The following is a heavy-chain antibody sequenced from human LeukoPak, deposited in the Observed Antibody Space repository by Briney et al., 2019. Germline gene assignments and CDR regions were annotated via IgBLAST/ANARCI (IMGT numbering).Heavy chain of an antibody. Sequence: SETLSLTCTVSGGSISSYYWSWIRQPAGKGLEWIGRIYTSGSTNYNPSLKSRVTMSVDTSRNQFSLKLSSVTAADTAVYYCARHYGDYYYYYMDVWGKGTTVTVSS. CDR1: GGSISSYY. CDR2: IYTSGST. V-gene: IGHV4-4*07. CDR3: ARHYGDYYYYYMDV. J-gene: IGHJ6*03. D-gene: IGHD4-17*01.